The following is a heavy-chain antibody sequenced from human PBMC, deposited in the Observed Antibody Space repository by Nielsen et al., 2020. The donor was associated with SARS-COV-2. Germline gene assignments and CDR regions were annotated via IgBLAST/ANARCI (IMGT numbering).Heavy chain of an antibody. CDR2: IKQDGSEK. CDR1: GFTCSSYW. Sequence: GESLKISCAASGFTCSSYWMSWVRQAPGKGLEWVANIKQDGSEKYYVDSVKGRFTISRDNAKNSLYLQMNSLRAEDTAVYYCARDSITGTSDYWGQGTLVTVSS. J-gene: IGHJ4*02. CDR3: ARDSITGTSDY. D-gene: IGHD1/OR15-1a*01. V-gene: IGHV3-7*03.